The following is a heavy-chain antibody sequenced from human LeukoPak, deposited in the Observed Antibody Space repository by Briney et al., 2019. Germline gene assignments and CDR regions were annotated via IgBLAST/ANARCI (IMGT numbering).Heavy chain of an antibody. CDR1: GLTFSSYA. J-gene: IGHJ4*02. CDR3: ARASSDYGEEV. V-gene: IGHV3-30-3*01. CDR2: ISYDGSNK. Sequence: GRSLRLSCAASGLTFSSYAMHWVRQAPGKGLEWVAVISYDGSNKYYADSVKGRFTISRDNSKNTLYLQMNSLRAEDTAVYYCARASSDYGEEVWGQGTLVTVSS. D-gene: IGHD4-17*01.